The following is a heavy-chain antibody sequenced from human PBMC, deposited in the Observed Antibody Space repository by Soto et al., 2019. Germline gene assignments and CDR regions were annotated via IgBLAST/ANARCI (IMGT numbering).Heavy chain of an antibody. CDR2: IYYSGIT. CDR3: ARLYGSGSYQFYGMDV. D-gene: IGHD3-10*01. J-gene: IGHJ6*02. V-gene: IGHV4-39*01. Sequence: SETLSLTCTVSGGSISSSSYYWGWIRQPPGKGLEWIGSIYYSGITYYNPSLKSRVTMSVDTSKNQFSLRLSSVTAADTAMYYCARLYGSGSYQFYGMDVWGQGTTVTVS. CDR1: GGSISSSSYY.